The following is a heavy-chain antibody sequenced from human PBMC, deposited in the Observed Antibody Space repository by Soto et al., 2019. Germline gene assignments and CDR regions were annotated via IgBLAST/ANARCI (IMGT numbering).Heavy chain of an antibody. J-gene: IGHJ4*02. D-gene: IGHD2-2*01. CDR2: INAGNGNT. Sequence: ASVTVSCKASGYTFTSYAMHWVRQAPGQRLEWMGWINAGNGNTKYSQKFQGRVTITRDTSASTAYMELSSLRSEDTAVYYCARAYCSSTSCYGWNFDYWGQGTLVTVSS. CDR1: GYTFTSYA. V-gene: IGHV1-3*01. CDR3: ARAYCSSTSCYGWNFDY.